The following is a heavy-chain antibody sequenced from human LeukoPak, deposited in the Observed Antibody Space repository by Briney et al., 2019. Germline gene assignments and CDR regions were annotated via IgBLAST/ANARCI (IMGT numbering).Heavy chain of an antibody. J-gene: IGHJ4*02. Sequence: GGSLRLSCSASGFTFSSYAMHWVRQAPGKGLEYVSPISSNGGSTYYADSVKGRFTISRDNSKNTLYLQMSSLRAEDMAVYYCVKDGTDYGDFPRDYFDYWGQGTLVTVSS. CDR3: VKDGTDYGDFPRDYFDY. D-gene: IGHD4-17*01. CDR1: GFTFSSYA. V-gene: IGHV3-64D*06. CDR2: ISSNGGST.